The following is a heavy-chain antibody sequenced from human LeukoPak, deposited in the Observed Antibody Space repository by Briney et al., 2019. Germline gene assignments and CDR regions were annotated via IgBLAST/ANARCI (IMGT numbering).Heavy chain of an antibody. Sequence: GGSLRLSCAASGFTFDDYAMHWVRQAPGKGLEWVSGISWNSGSIGYADSVKGRFTISRDNAKNSLYLQMNSLRAEDTALYYCAKGVLWFGNYYFDYWGQGTLVTVSS. CDR1: GFTFDDYA. CDR3: AKGVLWFGNYYFDY. D-gene: IGHD3-10*01. CDR2: ISWNSGSI. V-gene: IGHV3-9*01. J-gene: IGHJ4*02.